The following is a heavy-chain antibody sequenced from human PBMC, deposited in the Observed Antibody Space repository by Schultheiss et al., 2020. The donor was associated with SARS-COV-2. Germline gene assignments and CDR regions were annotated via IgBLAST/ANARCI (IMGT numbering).Heavy chain of an antibody. CDR3: ARGDYYDWGYFDY. CDR2: IYYSGST. J-gene: IGHJ4*02. V-gene: IGHV4-59*01. CDR1: GGSISSYY. Sequence: SETLSLTCTVSGGSISSYYWSWIRQPPGKGLEWIGYIYYSGSTYYNPSLKSRVTISVDTSKNQFSLKLSSVTAADTAVYYCARGDYYDWGYFDYWGQGTLVTVSS. D-gene: IGHD3-10*01.